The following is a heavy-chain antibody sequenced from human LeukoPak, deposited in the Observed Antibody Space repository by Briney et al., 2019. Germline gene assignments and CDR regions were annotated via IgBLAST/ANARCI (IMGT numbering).Heavy chain of an antibody. D-gene: IGHD3-22*01. CDR2: IRNSGTYI. CDR3: ARDAGGYYPDY. Sequence: GGSLRLSCAASGFTFSRYSINWVRQAPGKGLEWVSSIRNSGTYIFYADSVKGRFTISRDNAKNSLYLQMNSLRPEDTAVYYCARDAGGYYPDYWGQGTLVTVSS. J-gene: IGHJ4*02. CDR1: GFTFSRYS. V-gene: IGHV3-21*01.